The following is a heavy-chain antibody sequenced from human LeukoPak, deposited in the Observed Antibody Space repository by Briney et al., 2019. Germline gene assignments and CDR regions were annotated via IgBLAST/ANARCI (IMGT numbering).Heavy chain of an antibody. CDR3: ARAPYDY. Sequence: GGSLRLSCAASGFTVSSNYMSWVRQAPGKGLEWVAVISYDGSNKYYADSVKGRFTISRDNSKNTLYLQMNSLRAEDTAVYYCARAPYDYWGQGTLVTVSS. V-gene: IGHV3-30*03. CDR2: ISYDGSNK. CDR1: GFTVSSNY. J-gene: IGHJ4*02.